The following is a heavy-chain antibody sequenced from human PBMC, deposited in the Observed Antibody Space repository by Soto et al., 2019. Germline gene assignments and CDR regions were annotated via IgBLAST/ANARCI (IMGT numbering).Heavy chain of an antibody. CDR3: AKGYCSGGSCYGFDY. Sequence: PSETLSLTCTVSGGSISSGDYYWSWIRQPPGKGLEWIGYIYYSGSTNYNPSLKSRVTISVDTSKNQFSLKLSSVTAADTAVYYCAKGYCSGGSCYGFDYWGQGTLVTVSS. CDR2: IYYSGST. V-gene: IGHV4-61*08. J-gene: IGHJ4*02. D-gene: IGHD2-15*01. CDR1: GGSISSGDYY.